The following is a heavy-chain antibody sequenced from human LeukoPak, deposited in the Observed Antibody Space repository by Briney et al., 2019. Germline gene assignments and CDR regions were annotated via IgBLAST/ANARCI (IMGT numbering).Heavy chain of an antibody. J-gene: IGHJ4*02. CDR1: GGSISNYY. CDR3: ARESASAGAPDY. V-gene: IGHV4-59*01. D-gene: IGHD1-1*01. Sequence: KPSETLSLTCTVSGGSISNYYWTWIRQPPGKGLEWIGDIYYTGNTNYNPSLKSRVSMSLDTSKNQFSLKLSSVTAADAAVYYCARESASAGAPDYWGQGTLVTVSS. CDR2: IYYTGNT.